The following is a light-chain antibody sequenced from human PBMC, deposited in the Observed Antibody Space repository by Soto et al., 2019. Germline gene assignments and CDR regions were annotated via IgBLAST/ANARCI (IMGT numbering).Light chain of an antibody. J-gene: IGLJ2*01. CDR2: DVS. CDR1: SSDVGGYNY. CDR3: SSYTSSSTLVV. V-gene: IGLV2-14*01. Sequence: QSALTHPASVSGSPGQSITISCTGTSSDVGGYNYVSWYKQHPGKAPKLMIYDVSNRPSGVSNRFSGSKSGNTASLTISGRQAEDEADYYCSSYTSSSTLVVFGGGTKLTVL.